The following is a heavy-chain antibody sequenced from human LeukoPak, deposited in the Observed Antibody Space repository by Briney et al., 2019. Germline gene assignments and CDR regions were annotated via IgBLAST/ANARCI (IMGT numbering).Heavy chain of an antibody. CDR3: ARALLSNWFDP. D-gene: IGHD2-15*01. Sequence: SETLSLTCTVSGGSVSSGSFYWRWIRQPPGKGLQWVGYIYYSGSTNYNPSLKSRVTISVDTSKNQFSLKLRSVTAADTAVYYCARALLSNWFDPWGQGTLVTVSS. V-gene: IGHV4-61*01. J-gene: IGHJ5*02. CDR2: IYYSGST. CDR1: GGSVSSGSFY.